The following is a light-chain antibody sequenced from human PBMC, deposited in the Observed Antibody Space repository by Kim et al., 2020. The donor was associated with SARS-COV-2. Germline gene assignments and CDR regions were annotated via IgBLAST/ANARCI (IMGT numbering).Light chain of an antibody. Sequence: PGGRVTLACGSSTGAVTIGHFPYWFRQKPGQAPRSLIYDTDKKHSWTPARCSGSLRGAKAVLTLSGAQPEDEAEYYCLLAYSGPRVFGGGTRLTVL. V-gene: IGLV7-46*01. CDR2: DTD. CDR1: TGAVTIGHF. CDR3: LLAYSGPRV. J-gene: IGLJ3*02.